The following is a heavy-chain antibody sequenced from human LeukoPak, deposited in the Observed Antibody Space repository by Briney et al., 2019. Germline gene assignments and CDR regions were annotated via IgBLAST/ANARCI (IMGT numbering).Heavy chain of an antibody. CDR2: INPNSGGT. Sequence: ASVKVSCKASGYTFTSYGISWVRQAPGQGLEWMGRINPNSGGTNYAQKFQGRVTMTRDTSISTAYMELSRLRSDDTAVYYCARLGYDILTGYYSGYWGQGTLVTVSS. CDR3: ARLGYDILTGYYSGY. D-gene: IGHD3-9*01. CDR1: GYTFTSYG. V-gene: IGHV1-2*06. J-gene: IGHJ4*02.